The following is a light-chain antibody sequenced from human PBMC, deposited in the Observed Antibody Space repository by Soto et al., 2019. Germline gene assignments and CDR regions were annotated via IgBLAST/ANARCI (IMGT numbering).Light chain of an antibody. CDR1: QSVRSSY. CDR3: QQYGSSPRFT. Sequence: EIVLTQSPGTLYLSPGERATLACRASQSVRSSYLAWYQQKPGQAPRLLIYGASTRATGIPDRFSGSGSGTDFTLTISRLEPEDFAVYYCQQYGSSPRFTFGPGTKVDIK. V-gene: IGKV3-20*01. CDR2: GAS. J-gene: IGKJ3*01.